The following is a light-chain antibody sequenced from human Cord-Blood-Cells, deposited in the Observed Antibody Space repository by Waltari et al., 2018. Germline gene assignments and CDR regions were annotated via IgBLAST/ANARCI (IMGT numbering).Light chain of an antibody. V-gene: IGLV2-14*01. CDR3: SSYTSSSTLNV. J-gene: IGLJ1*01. CDR1: SSDVGGYNY. CDR2: DVS. Sequence: QSALTQPASVSGSPGQSITISCTGTSSDVGGYNYVSWYQQHPGKAPKLMIYDVSNRTSGVSNRVSGSKSGNTASLTISGLQAEDEADYYCSSYTSSSTLNVFGTGTKVTVL.